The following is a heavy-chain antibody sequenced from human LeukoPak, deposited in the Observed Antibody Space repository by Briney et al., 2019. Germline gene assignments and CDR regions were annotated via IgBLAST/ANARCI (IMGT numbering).Heavy chain of an antibody. D-gene: IGHD3-10*01. CDR2: ISGSCGST. V-gene: IGHV3-23*01. J-gene: IGHJ4*02. CDR3: ATLGGSGASQGKNTDFDY. Sequence: PGGSLRLSRASSGFTFRSYALSWVRQAPGKGLEWVSAISGSCGSTYYADSVKGRFTISRDNSKNTLYLQMNSLRAEDTAVYYCATLGGSGASQGKNTDFDYWGQGTLVTVSS. CDR1: GFTFRSYA.